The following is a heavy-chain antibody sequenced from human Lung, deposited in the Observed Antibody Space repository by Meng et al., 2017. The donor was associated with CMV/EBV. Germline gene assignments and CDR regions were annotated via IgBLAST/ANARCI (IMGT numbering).Heavy chain of an antibody. D-gene: IGHD3-3*01. J-gene: IGHJ6*02. CDR2: IYNGGIT. CDR3: ARSIFGAPGGV. V-gene: IGHV3-53*01. CDR1: GFTVSSNY. Sequence: GGSLRLSCAASGFTVSSNYLSWVRQAPGKGLEWVSVIYNGGITYYADSVKGRFTISRDNSKNTLYLQMNSLRAEDTAVYYCARSIFGAPGGVWGQGTTVTVSS.